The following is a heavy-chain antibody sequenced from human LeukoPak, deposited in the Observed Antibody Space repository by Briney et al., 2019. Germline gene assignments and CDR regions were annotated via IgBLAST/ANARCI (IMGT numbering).Heavy chain of an antibody. CDR3: VRGVSKAAATFDF. J-gene: IGHJ4*02. V-gene: IGHV4-4*07. CDR1: GGSISGYY. Sequence: PSETLSLTCTVSGGSISGYYWSWIRQPAGKGLEWIGQIYTSGTTYYNPSLRSRLTMSVDTSKSQFSLKLSSATAADTAVYYCVRGVSKAAATFDFWGQGTLVTVSS. D-gene: IGHD2-15*01. CDR2: IYTSGTT.